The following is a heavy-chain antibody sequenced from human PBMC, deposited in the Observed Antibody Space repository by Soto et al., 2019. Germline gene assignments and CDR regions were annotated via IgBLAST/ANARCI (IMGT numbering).Heavy chain of an antibody. V-gene: IGHV2-5*02. Sequence: QITLKESGPTLVKPTETLTLTCTFSGFSLSTSGVGVGWIRQPPGKALEWLALVYWDGDKRYSPSLKSRLTITKGTSHNQVVLTMTNMDPVDTATYYCAHRRGSWYYFDYWGQGTLVTVSS. J-gene: IGHJ4*02. D-gene: IGHD3-10*01. CDR3: AHRRGSWYYFDY. CDR2: VYWDGDK. CDR1: GFSLSTSGVG.